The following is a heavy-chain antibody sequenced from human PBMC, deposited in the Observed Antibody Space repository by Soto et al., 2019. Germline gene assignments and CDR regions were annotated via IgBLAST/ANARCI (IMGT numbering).Heavy chain of an antibody. Sequence: QVQLVQSGAEVKKPGSSVKVSCKASGGTFSSYAISWVRQAPGQGLEWMGGIIPIFGTANYAQKFQGRVTITADESTSTAYMELSSLRSEDTAVYYCARDRKIGDYYDSSGYSFDYWGQGTLVTVSS. CDR2: IIPIFGTA. CDR1: GGTFSSYA. CDR3: ARDRKIGDYYDSSGYSFDY. D-gene: IGHD3-22*01. J-gene: IGHJ4*02. V-gene: IGHV1-69*01.